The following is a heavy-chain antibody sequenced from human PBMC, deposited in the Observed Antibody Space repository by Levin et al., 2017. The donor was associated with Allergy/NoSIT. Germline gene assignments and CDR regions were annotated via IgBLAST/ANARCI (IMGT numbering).Heavy chain of an antibody. CDR1: GFTFTTYA. V-gene: IGHV3-30-3*02. CDR3: AKSYDILTGYYYLFDY. Sequence: GGSLRLSCAGSGFTFTTYAMHWVRQAPGKGLEWVALISYDGSNKYYADSVKGRFTISRDNSKNTLYLQMNSLRAEDTAVYYCAKSYDILTGYYYLFDYWGQGTLVIVSS. CDR2: ISYDGSNK. J-gene: IGHJ4*02. D-gene: IGHD3-9*01.